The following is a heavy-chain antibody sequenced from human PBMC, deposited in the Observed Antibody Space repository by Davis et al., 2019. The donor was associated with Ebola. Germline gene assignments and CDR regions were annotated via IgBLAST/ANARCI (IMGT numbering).Heavy chain of an antibody. J-gene: IGHJ4*02. V-gene: IGHV4-39*01. CDR1: GGSISSGSYY. Sequence: MPSETLSLTCTVSGGSISSGSYYWGWIRQPPEKGLEWIGSINYSGNTYYNPSLMSRVTISVDTSKNQFSLKLSSVTAADTAVYYCARIGRWELLDYWGQGTLVTVSS. D-gene: IGHD1-26*01. CDR3: ARIGRWELLDY. CDR2: INYSGNT.